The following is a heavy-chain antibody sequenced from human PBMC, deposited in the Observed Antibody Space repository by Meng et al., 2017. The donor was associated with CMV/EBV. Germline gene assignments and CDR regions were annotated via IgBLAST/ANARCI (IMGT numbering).Heavy chain of an antibody. J-gene: IGHJ6*02. CDR2: ISSSGSTI. CDR3: ARALIAVAGSWDYYYGMDV. V-gene: IGHV3-48*03. CDR1: GFTFSSYE. Sequence: GSLKISCAASGFTFSSYEMNWVRQAPGKGLEWVSYISSSGSTIYYADSVKGRFTISRDNAKNSLYLQMNSLRAEDTAVYYCARALIAVAGSWDYYYGMDVWGQGTTVTVSS. D-gene: IGHD6-19*01.